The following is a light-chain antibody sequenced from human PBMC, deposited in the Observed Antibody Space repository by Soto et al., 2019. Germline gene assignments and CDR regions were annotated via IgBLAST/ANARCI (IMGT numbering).Light chain of an antibody. J-gene: IGKJ1*01. CDR1: QSVSSN. Sequence: EIVVTQSPATLSVSPGERATLSCRASQSVSSNLAWYQQKPGQAPSLLIYGASTRATGIPARFSGSGSGTEFTLTISSLQSEDFAVYYCQQYDNWLGTFGQGTKVDIK. CDR2: GAS. V-gene: IGKV3-15*01. CDR3: QQYDNWLGT.